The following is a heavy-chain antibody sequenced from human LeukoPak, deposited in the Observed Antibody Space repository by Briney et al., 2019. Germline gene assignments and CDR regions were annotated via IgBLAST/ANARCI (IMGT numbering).Heavy chain of an antibody. CDR2: ISAYNGNT. V-gene: IGHV1-18*01. D-gene: IGHD6-13*01. J-gene: IGHJ6*03. Sequence: GASVKVSCKASGYTFTSYGISWVRQAPGQGLEWMGWISAYNGNTNYAQKLQGRVTMTTDTSTSTAYMELRSLRSDDTAVYYCARDTYSSSWSNYYYYYYMDVWGKGATVTISS. CDR3: ARDTYSSSWSNYYYYYYMDV. CDR1: GYTFTSYG.